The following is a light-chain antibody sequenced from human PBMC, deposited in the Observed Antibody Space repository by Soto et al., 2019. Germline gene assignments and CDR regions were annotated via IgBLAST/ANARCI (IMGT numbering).Light chain of an antibody. CDR1: QDIGNH. CDR3: EMYNIAPLIT. Sequence: DIPMIQSPSSLSAYVGARVTISCRASQDIGNHLAWYQQKPGKVPKLLIHAASTLQSGVPSRFSGSGSGTDFTLPISSLQPEDVATYFCEMYNIAPLITFGQGTRLEIK. J-gene: IGKJ5*01. CDR2: AAS. V-gene: IGKV1-27*01.